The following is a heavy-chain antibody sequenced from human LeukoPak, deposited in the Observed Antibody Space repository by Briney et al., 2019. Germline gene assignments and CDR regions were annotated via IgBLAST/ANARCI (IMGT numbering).Heavy chain of an antibody. CDR1: GFTVSNYY. Sequence: PGGSLRLSCAASGFTVSNYYMSWVRQAPGKGLEWVSIIYTGGSTYYGDSVKGRFTISRDSSKNTLYLQMNSLRVEDTAIYYCARRDSGGLHYFDSWGQGTLVIVSS. V-gene: IGHV3-53*01. D-gene: IGHD6-19*01. CDR2: IYTGGST. CDR3: ARRDSGGLHYFDS. J-gene: IGHJ4*02.